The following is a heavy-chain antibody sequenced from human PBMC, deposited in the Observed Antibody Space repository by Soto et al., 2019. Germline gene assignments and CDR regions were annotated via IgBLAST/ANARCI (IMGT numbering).Heavy chain of an antibody. CDR2: IYYSGNT. J-gene: IGHJ6*03. D-gene: IGHD2-2*01. CDR3: ARQYAGVGYYYYYMDV. CDR1: GGSISSTSYY. V-gene: IGHV4-39*01. Sequence: QLQLQESGPGLVKPSETLSLTCTVSGGSISSTSYYWGWIRQPPGKGLEWIGSIYYSGNTYYNPSLESRVTISVDTSKNQFSLKLSSVTAADTAVYDCARQYAGVGYYYYYMDVWGKGTTVTVSS.